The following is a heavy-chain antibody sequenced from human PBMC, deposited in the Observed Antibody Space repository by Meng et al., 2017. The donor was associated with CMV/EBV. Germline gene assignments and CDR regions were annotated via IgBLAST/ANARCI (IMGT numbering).Heavy chain of an antibody. J-gene: IGHJ2*01. V-gene: IGHV4-34*01. CDR1: FSGYS. D-gene: IGHD2-2*02. CDR2: INHSGST. Sequence: FSGYSWSWIRQPPGRGLEWIGEINHSGSTNYGPSLKSRVTISVDTSKNQFSLKLSSVTAADTAVYYCARGEIVVVPAAIRFNWYFDLWGRGTLVTVSS. CDR3: ARGEIVVVPAAIRFNWYFDL.